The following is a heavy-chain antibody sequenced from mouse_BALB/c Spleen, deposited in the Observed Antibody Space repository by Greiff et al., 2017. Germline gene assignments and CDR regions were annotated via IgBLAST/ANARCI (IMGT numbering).Heavy chain of an antibody. Sequence: EVHLVESGGGLVQPGGSRKLSCAASGFTFSDYGMAWVRQAPGKGPEWVAFISNLAYSIYYADTVTGRFTISRENAKNTLYLEMSSLRSEDTAMYYCARGYGRYAMDYWGQGTSVTVSS. J-gene: IGHJ4*01. V-gene: IGHV5-15*02. CDR3: ARGYGRYAMDY. CDR1: GFTFSDYG. D-gene: IGHD1-1*01. CDR2: ISNLAYSI.